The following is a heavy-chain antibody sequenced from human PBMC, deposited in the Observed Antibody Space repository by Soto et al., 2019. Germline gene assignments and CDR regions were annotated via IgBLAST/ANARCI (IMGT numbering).Heavy chain of an antibody. Sequence: SETLSLTCGVSGGSVSSVNWWSWVRQAPGKGLEWIGEIYHSGTTNYNPSLTGRVTMSVDKSKNQFSLNLTSVTAADTAVYYCARLTGFFTISTFDPWGQGTLVTVSS. D-gene: IGHD2-8*01. J-gene: IGHJ5*02. CDR1: GGSVSSVNW. V-gene: IGHV4-4*02. CDR3: ARLTGFFTISTFDP. CDR2: IYHSGTT.